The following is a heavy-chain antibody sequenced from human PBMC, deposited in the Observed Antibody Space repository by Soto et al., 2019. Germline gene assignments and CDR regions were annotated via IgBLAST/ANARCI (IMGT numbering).Heavy chain of an antibody. V-gene: IGHV1-69*13. J-gene: IGHJ4*02. CDR2: IIPIFGTA. Sequence: SVKVSCKASGGTFSSYAISWVRQAPGQGLEWMGGIIPIFGTANYAQKFQGRVTITADESTSTAYMELSSLRSEDTAVYYCARSVYSAYYYDSSGLIRLDYWGQGTLVTVSS. CDR3: ARSVYSAYYYDSSGLIRLDY. CDR1: GGTFSSYA. D-gene: IGHD3-22*01.